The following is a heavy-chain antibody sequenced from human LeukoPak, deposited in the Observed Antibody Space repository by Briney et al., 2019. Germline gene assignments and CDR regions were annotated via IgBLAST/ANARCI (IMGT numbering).Heavy chain of an antibody. CDR2: IYHGGST. J-gene: IGHJ3*02. CDR1: GGSISSSNW. D-gene: IGHD3-22*01. Sequence: PSETLSLTCAVSGGSISSSNWWSWVRQPPGKGLEWIGEIYHGGSTNYNPSLKSRVTISVDKSKNQFSLKLSSVTAADTAVYYCAGQYYYDSSGYDDAFDIWGQGTMVTVSS. CDR3: AGQYYYDSSGYDDAFDI. V-gene: IGHV4-4*02.